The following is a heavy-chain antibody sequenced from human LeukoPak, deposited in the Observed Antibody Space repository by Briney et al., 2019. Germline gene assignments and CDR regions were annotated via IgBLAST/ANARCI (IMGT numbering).Heavy chain of an antibody. J-gene: IGHJ3*02. CDR3: AKDMRATMTGSDAFDI. CDR2: VSGSGGST. V-gene: IGHV3-23*01. CDR1: AFTFSSYA. Sequence: GGSLRLSCAASAFTFSSYAMSWVRQAPGKGLEWVSAVSGSGGSTYYADSVKGRFTISRDNSKNTLYLQMNSLRAEDTAVYYCAKDMRATMTGSDAFDIWGQGTMVTVSS. D-gene: IGHD1-26*01.